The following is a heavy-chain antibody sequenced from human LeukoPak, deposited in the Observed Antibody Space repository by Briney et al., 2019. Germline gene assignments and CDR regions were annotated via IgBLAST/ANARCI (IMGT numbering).Heavy chain of an antibody. CDR2: ISSSSSTI. V-gene: IGHV3-48*02. D-gene: IGHD3-10*01. CDR1: GFTFSSYS. Sequence: PGGSLRLSCAASGFTFSSYSMNWVRQAPGKGLEWASYISSSSSTIYYADSVKGRFTISRDNAKNSLYLQMNSLRDEDTAVYYCARAGRITMVRGVPMDYWGQGTLVTVSS. J-gene: IGHJ4*02. CDR3: ARAGRITMVRGVPMDY.